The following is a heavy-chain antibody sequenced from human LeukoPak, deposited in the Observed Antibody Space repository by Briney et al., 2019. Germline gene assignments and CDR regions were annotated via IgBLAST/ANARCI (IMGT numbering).Heavy chain of an antibody. J-gene: IGHJ5*02. Sequence: SETLSLTCAVYGGSFSGYYWSWIRQPPGKGMEWIGEINHSGSTNYNPSLKSRVTISVDTSKNQFSLKLSSVTAADTAVYYCARRLLRYSHPRLSNWFDPWGQGTLVTVSS. CDR1: GGSFSGYY. V-gene: IGHV4-34*01. D-gene: IGHD3-9*01. CDR3: ARRLLRYSHPRLSNWFDP. CDR2: INHSGST.